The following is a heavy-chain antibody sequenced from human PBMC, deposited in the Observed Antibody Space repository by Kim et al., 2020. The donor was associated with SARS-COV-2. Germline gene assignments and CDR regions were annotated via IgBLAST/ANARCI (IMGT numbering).Heavy chain of an antibody. V-gene: IGHV3-21*01. CDR3: AKGPPAYAEPFDS. CDR1: GFSFSSYS. CDR2: INRKSDYI. D-gene: IGHD2-2*01. J-gene: IGHJ4*02. Sequence: GSLRLSCAASGFSFSSYSMAWVRQAPGKGLEWVASINRKSDYIYYTDSVKGRFIISRDNAKNSLYLQMNYLRAEDTAVYSCAKGPPAYAEPFDSWGQGT.